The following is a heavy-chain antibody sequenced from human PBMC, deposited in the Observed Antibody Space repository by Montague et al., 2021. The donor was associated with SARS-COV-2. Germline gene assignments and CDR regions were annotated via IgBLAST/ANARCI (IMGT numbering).Heavy chain of an antibody. D-gene: IGHD5-24*01. V-gene: IGHV4-59*01. J-gene: IGHJ5*02. CDR2: IYCRGST. CDR1: GDSISSSY. CDR3: AREDRWNWFDP. Sequence: SETLSLTCTVSGDSISSSYWSWIRQPPGKGLEWIGYIYCRGSTNYNPSLETRVTISVDPSKNQFSLKLSSVTAADTAVYYCAREDRWNWFDPWGQGTLVIVSS.